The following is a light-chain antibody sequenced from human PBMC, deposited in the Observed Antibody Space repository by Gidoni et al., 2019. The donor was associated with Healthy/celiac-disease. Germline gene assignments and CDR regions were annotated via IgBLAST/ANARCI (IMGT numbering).Light chain of an antibody. J-gene: IGKJ2*01. CDR2: GAS. Sequence: EIVMTQFPATLSVSPGERATLSCRASQSVSSNLAWYQQKPGQAPRLLIYGASTRATGIPARFSGSGSGTEFTRTISSLQSEDFAVYYCQQYNNWPPGYTFGQXTKLEIK. CDR3: QQYNNWPPGYT. CDR1: QSVSSN. V-gene: IGKV3-15*01.